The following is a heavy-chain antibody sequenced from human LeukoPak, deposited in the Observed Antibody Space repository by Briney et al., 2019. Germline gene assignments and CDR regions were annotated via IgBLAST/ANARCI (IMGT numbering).Heavy chain of an antibody. J-gene: IGHJ4*02. CDR1: GFTFSTYS. D-gene: IGHD3-10*01. CDR2: IFTISSYI. CDR3: ARDFGFGDPY. V-gene: IGHV3-21*01. Sequence: GGSLRLSCAASGFTFSTYSMNWFRQAPGKGLEWVSSIFTISSYIYYADSVKGRFTISRDNAKNSLYLQMKSLRAEDTAVYYCARDFGFGDPYWGQGTLVTVSS.